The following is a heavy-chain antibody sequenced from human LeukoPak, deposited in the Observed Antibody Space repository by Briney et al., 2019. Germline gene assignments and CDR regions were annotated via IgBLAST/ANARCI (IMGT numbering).Heavy chain of an antibody. CDR2: IYYSGST. Sequence: SETLSLTCTVSGGTISSYYWSWIRQPPGKGLEWIGYIYYSGSTNYNPSLKSRVTISVDTSKNQFSLKLSSVTAADTAVYYCARGKRYSSGWYMFDYWGQGTLVTISS. CDR3: ARGKRYSSGWYMFDY. CDR1: GGTISSYY. J-gene: IGHJ4*02. D-gene: IGHD6-19*01. V-gene: IGHV4-59*01.